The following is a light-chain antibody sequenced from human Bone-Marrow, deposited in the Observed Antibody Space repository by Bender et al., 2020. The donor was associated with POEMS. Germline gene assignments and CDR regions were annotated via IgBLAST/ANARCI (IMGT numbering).Light chain of an antibody. CDR3: TSYTSTNTPYV. J-gene: IGLJ1*01. CDR2: DVS. Sequence: QTALTQPASVSGSPGQSITISCTGTSSDVGGYSFVSWYQQHPGKAPQLMIYDVSNRPSGVSNRFSGSESDNTASLIISGLQAEDEADYYCTSYTSTNTPYVFGPGTKVTVL. CDR1: SSDVGGYSF. V-gene: IGLV2-14*01.